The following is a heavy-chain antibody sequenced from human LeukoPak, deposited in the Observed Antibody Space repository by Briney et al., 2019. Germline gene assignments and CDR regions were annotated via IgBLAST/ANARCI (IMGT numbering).Heavy chain of an antibody. CDR3: ARPGWFLPDPFDY. D-gene: IGHD6-19*01. CDR2: IYSGGST. CDR1: GFTFSSNY. Sequence: GGSLRLSCAASGFTFSSNYMSWVRQAPGKGLEWVSVIYSGGSTYYSDSVKGRFTISRDNSKNTLYLQMNSLRAEDTAVYYCARPGWFLPDPFDYWGQGTLVTVSS. J-gene: IGHJ4*02. V-gene: IGHV3-66*02.